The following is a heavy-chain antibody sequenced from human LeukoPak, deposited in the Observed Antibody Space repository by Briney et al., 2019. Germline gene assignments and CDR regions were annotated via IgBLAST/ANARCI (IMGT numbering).Heavy chain of an antibody. CDR2: ISGSGGST. V-gene: IGHV3-23*01. D-gene: IGHD3-10*01. J-gene: IGHJ3*02. CDR1: GFTFSSYA. Sequence: PGRSLRLSCAASGFTFSSYAMSWVRQAPGKGLEWVSAISGSGGSTYYADSVKGRFTISRDNSKNTLYLQMNSLRAEDTAVYYCAKGYYYGSGADAFDIWDQGTMVTVSS. CDR3: AKGYYYGSGADAFDI.